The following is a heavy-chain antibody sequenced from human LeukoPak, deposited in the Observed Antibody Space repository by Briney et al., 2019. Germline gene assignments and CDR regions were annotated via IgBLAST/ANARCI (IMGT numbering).Heavy chain of an antibody. Sequence: GGSLRLSCAASGFTFSSYAMHWVRQAPGKGLEWVAVISYDGSNKYYAGSVKGRFTISRDNSKNTLYLQMNSLRAEDTAVYYCASDIAARRNYWGQGTLVTVSS. V-gene: IGHV3-30-3*01. CDR1: GFTFSSYA. CDR3: ASDIAARRNY. CDR2: ISYDGSNK. J-gene: IGHJ4*02. D-gene: IGHD6-6*01.